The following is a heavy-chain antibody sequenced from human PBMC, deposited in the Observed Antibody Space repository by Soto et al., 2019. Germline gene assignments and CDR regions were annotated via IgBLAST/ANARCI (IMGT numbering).Heavy chain of an antibody. CDR1: GFTFSSYG. J-gene: IGHJ6*02. D-gene: IGHD5-12*01. CDR2: ISYDGSNK. Sequence: QVQLVESGGGVVQPGRSLRLSCAASGFTFSSYGMHWVHQAPGKGLEWVAVISYDGSNKYYADSVKGRFTISRDNSKNTLYLQMNSLRAEDTAVYYCAKDGPDGYNSTTHYYYYGMDVWGQGTTVTVSS. V-gene: IGHV3-30*18. CDR3: AKDGPDGYNSTTHYYYYGMDV.